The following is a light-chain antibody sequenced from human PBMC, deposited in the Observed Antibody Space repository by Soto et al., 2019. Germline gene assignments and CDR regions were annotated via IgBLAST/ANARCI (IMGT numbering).Light chain of an antibody. CDR1: QSVSSSY. V-gene: IGKV3-20*01. J-gene: IGKJ1*01. CDR3: QQYGSSPPGT. CDR2: GAS. Sequence: EIVLTQSPGTLSLSPGERATLSCRASQSVSSSYLAWYQQKPGQALRLLIYGASSRATGIPDRFSGSGSGTDFTLTISRLEPEDFAVYYCQQYGSSPPGTFGQGTKVDIK.